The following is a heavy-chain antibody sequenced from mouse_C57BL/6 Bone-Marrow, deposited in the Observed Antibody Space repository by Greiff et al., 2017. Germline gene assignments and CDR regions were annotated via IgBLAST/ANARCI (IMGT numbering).Heavy chain of an antibody. CDR2: IHPSSGST. J-gene: IGHJ2*01. V-gene: IGHV1-64*01. CDR1: GYTFTSYW. Sequence: QVQLQQPGAELVKPGASVKLSCKASGYTFTSYWMHWVKQRPGQGLEWIGMIHPSSGSTNYNEKFKSKATLTVDKSSSTAYMQLSSLTSEDSAVYYCARWGNYPVFDYWGQGTTLTVSS. CDR3: ARWGNYPVFDY. D-gene: IGHD2-1*01.